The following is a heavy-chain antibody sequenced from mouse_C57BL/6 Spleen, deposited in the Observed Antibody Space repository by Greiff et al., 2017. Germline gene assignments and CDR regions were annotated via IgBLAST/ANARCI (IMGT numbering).Heavy chain of an antibody. J-gene: IGHJ2*01. D-gene: IGHD1-1*01. Sequence: VQLQQPGAELVMPGASVKLSCKASGYTFTSYWMHWVKQRPGQGLEWIGEIDPSDSYTNYNQKFKGKSTLTVDKSSSTAYMQLSSLTSEDSAVXYCARWALTTVHSYYFDYWGQGTTLTVSS. CDR1: GYTFTSYW. CDR3: ARWALTTVHSYYFDY. CDR2: IDPSDSYT. V-gene: IGHV1-69*01.